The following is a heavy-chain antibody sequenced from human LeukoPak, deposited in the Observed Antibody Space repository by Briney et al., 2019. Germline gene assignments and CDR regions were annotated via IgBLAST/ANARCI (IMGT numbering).Heavy chain of an antibody. Sequence: GGSLRLSCAASGFTFSSYEMNWVRQAPGKGLEWISYISASGTITHYADSVKGRFTISRDNAKNSLYLQMNSLRAEDTTVYYCAELGITMIGGVWGKGTTVTISS. D-gene: IGHD3-10*02. CDR2: ISASGTIT. CDR3: AELGITMIGGV. CDR1: GFTFSSYE. V-gene: IGHV3-48*03. J-gene: IGHJ6*04.